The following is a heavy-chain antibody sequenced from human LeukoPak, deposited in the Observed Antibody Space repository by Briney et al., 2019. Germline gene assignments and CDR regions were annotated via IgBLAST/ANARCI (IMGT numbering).Heavy chain of an antibody. CDR2: ISGSGGST. V-gene: IGHV3-23*01. Sequence: GGSLRLSCAASRFTLSTYWMSWVRQAPGKGLEWVSAISGSGGSTYYADSVKGRFTISRDNSKNTLYLQMDSLRAEDTAVYYCAKDRDYYDSSGYFDYFDYWGQGTLVTVSS. D-gene: IGHD3-22*01. CDR3: AKDRDYYDSSGYFDYFDY. J-gene: IGHJ4*02. CDR1: RFTLSTYW.